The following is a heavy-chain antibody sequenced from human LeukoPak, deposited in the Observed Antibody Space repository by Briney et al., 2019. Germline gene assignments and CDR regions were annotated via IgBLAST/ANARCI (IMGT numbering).Heavy chain of an antibody. CDR1: GYTFTSYY. Sequence: ASVKVSCKASGYTFTSYYMYWVRQAPGQGLEWMGIINPSGDNTNYAQKFQGRVTITADKSTSTAYMELSSLRSEDTAVYYCARDKGYSYGKYYYYMDVWGKGTTVTVSS. J-gene: IGHJ6*03. D-gene: IGHD5-18*01. CDR3: ARDKGYSYGKYYYYMDV. CDR2: INPSGDNT. V-gene: IGHV1-46*01.